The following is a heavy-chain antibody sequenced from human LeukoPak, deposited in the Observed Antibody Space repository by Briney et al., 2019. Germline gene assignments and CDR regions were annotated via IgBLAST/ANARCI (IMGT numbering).Heavy chain of an antibody. V-gene: IGHV3-13*01. CDR2: IGTAGDT. J-gene: IGHJ4*02. D-gene: IGHD3-22*01. CDR3: ARGPSYYDSSGYLFDY. CDR1: GFTFSSYD. Sequence: GGSLRLSCAASGFTFSSYDMHWVRQATGKGLEWVSAIGTAGDTYYPGSVKGRFTISRENAKNSLYLQMNRLRAGDTAVYYCARGPSYYDSSGYLFDYWGQGTLVTVSS.